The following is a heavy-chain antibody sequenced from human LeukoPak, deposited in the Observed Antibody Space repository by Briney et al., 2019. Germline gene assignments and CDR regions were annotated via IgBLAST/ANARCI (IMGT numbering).Heavy chain of an antibody. CDR3: ASKVNDILTGPLDAFDI. J-gene: IGHJ3*02. D-gene: IGHD3-9*01. Sequence: PGGSLRLSCAASGFTFSSYAMSWVRQAPGKGLEWVSVIYSGGSTYYADSVKGRFTISRDNSKNTLYLQMNSLRAEDTAVYYCASKVNDILTGPLDAFDIWGQGTMVTVSS. V-gene: IGHV3-53*01. CDR1: GFTFSSYA. CDR2: IYSGGST.